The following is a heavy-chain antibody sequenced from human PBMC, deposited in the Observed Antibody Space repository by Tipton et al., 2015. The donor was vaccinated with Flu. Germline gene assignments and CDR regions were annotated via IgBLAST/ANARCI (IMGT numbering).Heavy chain of an antibody. J-gene: IGHJ3*02. V-gene: IGHV4-39*07. D-gene: IGHD3-10*01. CDR3: VKNLITMVRGVITTDDAFDI. CDR2: IYYSGGT. Sequence: TLSLTCTVSGGSISSSNYYWGWIRQPPGKGLEWIGTIYYSGGTYYNPSLKSRVTISVDTSKNQFSLKLSSVTAADTAVYYCVKNLITMVRGVITTDDAFDIWGQGKMVTVSS. CDR1: GGSISSSNYY.